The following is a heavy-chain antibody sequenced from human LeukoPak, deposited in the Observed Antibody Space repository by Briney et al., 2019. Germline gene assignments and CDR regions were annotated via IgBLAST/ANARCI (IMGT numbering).Heavy chain of an antibody. CDR1: GYTFTGYY. Sequence: ASVKVSCKASGYTFTGYYMHWVRQAPGQGLEWMGWINPNSGGTNYAQKFQGRVTMTRDTSISTAYMELSRLRPDDTAVYYCAREGLGQLNAFDIWGQGTMVTVSS. D-gene: IGHD2-2*01. V-gene: IGHV1-2*02. CDR3: AREGLGQLNAFDI. CDR2: INPNSGGT. J-gene: IGHJ3*02.